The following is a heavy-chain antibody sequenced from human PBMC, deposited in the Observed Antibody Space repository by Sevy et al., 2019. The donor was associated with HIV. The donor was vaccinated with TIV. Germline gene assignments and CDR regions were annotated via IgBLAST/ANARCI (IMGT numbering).Heavy chain of an antibody. CDR3: ANGMYNSAWYAPGYFDI. CDR2: ISGSGDNT. V-gene: IGHV3-23*01. CDR1: GFIFSNYA. J-gene: IGHJ4*02. Sequence: GGYLRLSCAASGFIFSNYAMSWVRQAPGKGLEWVSGISGSGDNTYYADAVKDRFTISRDNSKNTMYLQINRLRAEDTAIYYCANGMYNSAWYAPGYFDIWGQGTLVTVSS. D-gene: IGHD6-19*01.